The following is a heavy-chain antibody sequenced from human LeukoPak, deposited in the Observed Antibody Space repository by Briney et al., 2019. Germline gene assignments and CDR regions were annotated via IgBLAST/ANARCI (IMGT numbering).Heavy chain of an antibody. V-gene: IGHV4-34*01. CDR2: INYSGST. D-gene: IGHD3-3*01. Sequence: SETLSLTCAVYGGSFSGYYWNWIRQPPGKGLEWIGEINYSGSTNYNPSLKSRVTISIDTSKNQFSLKLSSVTAADTAVYYCARRTKIFGVVSTVPGYYYYYMDVWGKGTTVTVSS. CDR1: GGSFSGYY. J-gene: IGHJ6*03. CDR3: ARRTKIFGVVSTVPGYYYYYMDV.